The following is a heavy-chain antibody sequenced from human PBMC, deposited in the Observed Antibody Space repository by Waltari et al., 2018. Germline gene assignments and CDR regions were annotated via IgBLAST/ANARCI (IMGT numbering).Heavy chain of an antibody. V-gene: IGHV7-4-1*01. CDR2: INTNTGNP. D-gene: IGHD6-6*01. CDR1: GYTFTSYA. J-gene: IGHJ5*02. Sequence: QVQLVQSGSELKKPGASVKVSCKASGYTFTSYAMNWVRQAPGQGLEWMGWINTNTGNPTDAQGFTGRFVVSLDTAVSTAYLQICSLKAEDTAVYYCARDSALLSIGARDRWFDPWGQGTLVTVSS. CDR3: ARDSALLSIGARDRWFDP.